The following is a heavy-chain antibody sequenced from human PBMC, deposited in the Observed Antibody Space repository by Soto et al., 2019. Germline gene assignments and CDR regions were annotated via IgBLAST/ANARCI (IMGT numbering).Heavy chain of an antibody. CDR2: INSDGSNT. CDR3: ARDRTATSADY. D-gene: IGHD1-26*01. J-gene: IGHJ4*02. Sequence: GGSLRLSCAASGFTFSSFWMHWVRQAPGEGLVWVSRINSDGSNTIYADSVKGRFTISRDNAKNTLYLQMNSLRAEDTAVYYCARDRTATSADYWGQGTLVTVSS. CDR1: GFTFSSFW. V-gene: IGHV3-74*01.